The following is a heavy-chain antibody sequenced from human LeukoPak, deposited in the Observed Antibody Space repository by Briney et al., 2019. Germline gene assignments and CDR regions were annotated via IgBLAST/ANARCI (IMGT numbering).Heavy chain of an antibody. Sequence: PSETLSLTCTVSGGSISSGGYYWSWIRQHPGKGLEWIGYIYYSGSTYYNPSLKSRVTISVDTSKNQFSLKLSSVTAADTAVYYCARDRVDSSGYTDYWGQGTLVTVSS. D-gene: IGHD3-22*01. CDR1: GGSISSGGYY. CDR2: IYYSGST. CDR3: ARDRVDSSGYTDY. V-gene: IGHV4-31*03. J-gene: IGHJ4*02.